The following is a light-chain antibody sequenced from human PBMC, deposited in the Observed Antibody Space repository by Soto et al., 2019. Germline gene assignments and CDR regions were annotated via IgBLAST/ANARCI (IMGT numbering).Light chain of an antibody. V-gene: IGLV1-44*01. CDR2: SNN. CDR1: SSNIGSNT. J-gene: IGLJ1*01. CDR3: AAWDDSLNGYV. Sequence: QSALTQPPSASGTPGQRVTISCSGSSSNIGSNTVSWYQLLPGTAPKLLIYSNNQRPSGVPDRFSGSKSGTSASLAISGLQSEDEADYYCAAWDDSLNGYVFGTGTKVTVL.